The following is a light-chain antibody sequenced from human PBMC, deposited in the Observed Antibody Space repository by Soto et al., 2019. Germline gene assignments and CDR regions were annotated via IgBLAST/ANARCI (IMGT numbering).Light chain of an antibody. V-gene: IGLV1-40*01. CDR3: QSYDSSLSVYV. CDR2: GNM. CDR1: SSNIGAPYD. Sequence: QSVLTQPPSVSGAPGQTVIISCSGSSSNIGAPYDVNWYRQLPGTAPKLLIYGNMNRPSGVPDRFSGSKSGTSASLAITGLQAEDEADYYCQSYDSSLSVYVFGTGTKVTVL. J-gene: IGLJ1*01.